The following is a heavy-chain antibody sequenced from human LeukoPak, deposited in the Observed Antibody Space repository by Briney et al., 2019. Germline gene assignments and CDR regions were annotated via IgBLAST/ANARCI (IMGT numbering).Heavy chain of an antibody. Sequence: PSETLSLTCTVSGGSISSYYWSWIRQPPGKGLEWIGYIYYSGSTNYNPSLQSRVTISVDTSKNKFSLKLSSVTAADTAVYYCARSGNYFDYWGQGTLVTVSS. CDR1: GGSISSYY. D-gene: IGHD3-10*01. CDR2: IYYSGST. J-gene: IGHJ4*02. CDR3: ARSGNYFDY. V-gene: IGHV4-59*01.